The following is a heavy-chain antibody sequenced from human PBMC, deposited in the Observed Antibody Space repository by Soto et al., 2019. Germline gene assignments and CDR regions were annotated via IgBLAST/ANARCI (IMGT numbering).Heavy chain of an antibody. CDR1: GYTFTSYG. Sequence: AASVKVSCKASGYTFTSYGISWVRQAPGQGLEWMGWISAYNGNTNYAQKLQGRVTMTTDTSTSTAYMELRSLRSDDTAVYYCERILARGGSDSHLDYYYGMDAWG. CDR3: ERILARGGSDSHLDYYYGMDA. D-gene: IGHD2-15*01. V-gene: IGHV1-18*01. J-gene: IGHJ6*02. CDR2: ISAYNGNT.